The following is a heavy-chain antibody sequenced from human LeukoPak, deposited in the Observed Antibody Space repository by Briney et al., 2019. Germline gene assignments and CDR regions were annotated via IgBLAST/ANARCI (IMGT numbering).Heavy chain of an antibody. V-gene: IGHV1-69*01. CDR1: GGTFSSYA. Sequence: ASVKVSCKASGGTFSSYAISWVRQAPGQGLEWIGGIIPIFGTANYAQKFQGRVTITADESTSTAYMELSSLRSEDTAVYYCARGYDYYDSSGYYYFDYWGQGTLVTVSS. D-gene: IGHD3-22*01. J-gene: IGHJ4*02. CDR2: IIPIFGTA. CDR3: ARGYDYYDSSGYYYFDY.